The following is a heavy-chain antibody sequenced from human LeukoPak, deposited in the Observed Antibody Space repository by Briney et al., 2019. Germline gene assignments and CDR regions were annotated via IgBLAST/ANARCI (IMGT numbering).Heavy chain of an antibody. Sequence: ASVKVSCKASGYTFAGYYMHWVRQAPGEGLEWMGWINPNSGDTNYAQKFQGRVTMTRDTSISTAYMELSRLRSDDTAVYYCARSGGYSGYDQSDYWGQGTLVTVS. CDR2: INPNSGDT. V-gene: IGHV1-2*02. J-gene: IGHJ4*02. CDR3: ARSGGYSGYDQSDY. D-gene: IGHD5-12*01. CDR1: GYTFAGYY.